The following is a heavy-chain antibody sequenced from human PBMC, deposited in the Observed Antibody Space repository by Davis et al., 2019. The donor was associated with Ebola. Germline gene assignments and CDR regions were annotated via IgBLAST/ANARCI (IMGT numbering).Heavy chain of an antibody. CDR1: GGTFSSYA. CDR2: IIPILGIA. Sequence: AASVKVSCKASGGTFSSYAISWVRQAPGQGLEWMGRIIPILGIANYAQKFQGRVTITADKSTSTAYMELSSLRSEDTAVYYCARVGVYSNYVGWFDPWGQGTLVTVSS. J-gene: IGHJ5*02. CDR3: ARVGVYSNYVGWFDP. V-gene: IGHV1-69*04. D-gene: IGHD4-11*01.